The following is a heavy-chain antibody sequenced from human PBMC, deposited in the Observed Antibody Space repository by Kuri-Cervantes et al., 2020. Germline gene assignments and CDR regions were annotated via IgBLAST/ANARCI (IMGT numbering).Heavy chain of an antibody. V-gene: IGHV3-7*01. CDR3: ARVADMVRGVITQNDAFDI. D-gene: IGHD3-10*01. J-gene: IGHJ3*02. CDR2: IKQDGSEK. CDR1: GFTFSSYW. Sequence: GESLKISCAASGFTFSSYWMSWVRQAPGKGLEWVANIKQDGSEKYYVDSVKGRFTISRDNAKNSLYLQMNSLRAEDTAAYYCARVADMVRGVITQNDAFDIWGQGTMVTVSS.